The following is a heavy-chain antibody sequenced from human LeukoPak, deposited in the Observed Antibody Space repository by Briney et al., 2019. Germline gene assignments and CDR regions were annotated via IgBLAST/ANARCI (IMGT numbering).Heavy chain of an antibody. V-gene: IGHV4-39*01. J-gene: IGHJ3*02. CDR1: GGSISSSSYY. Sequence: TSDTLSLTCTVSGGSISSSSYYWGWIRQPPGKGLEWIGSIYYSGSTYYNPSLKSRVTISVDTSKNQFSLKLSSVTAADTAVYYCASPTGARYSLDDAFDIWGQGTMVTVSS. D-gene: IGHD5-18*01. CDR2: IYYSGST. CDR3: ASPTGARYSLDDAFDI.